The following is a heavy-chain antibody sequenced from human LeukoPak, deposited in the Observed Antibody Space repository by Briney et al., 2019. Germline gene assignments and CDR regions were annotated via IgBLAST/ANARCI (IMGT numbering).Heavy chain of an antibody. CDR3: ARDIGPSTNWFDP. CDR1: GFTFSSYG. Sequence: PGGSLRLSCAASGFTFSSYGMHWVRQAPGKGLEWVAVIWYDGSNKYYADSVKGRFTISRDNSKNTLYLQMNSLRAEDTAVYYRARDIGPSTNWFDPWGQGTLVTVSS. J-gene: IGHJ5*02. CDR2: IWYDGSNK. D-gene: IGHD1-26*01. V-gene: IGHV3-33*01.